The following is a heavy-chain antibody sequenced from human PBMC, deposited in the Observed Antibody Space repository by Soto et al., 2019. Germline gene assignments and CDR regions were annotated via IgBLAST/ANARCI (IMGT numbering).Heavy chain of an antibody. CDR3: ARAGQYCSSTSCYTWSPYYYSGLDV. CDR1: GDSINSGDYY. D-gene: IGHD2-2*02. J-gene: IGHJ6*02. CDR2: IFYNGIT. Sequence: SETLALGCTVSGDSINSGDYYWIWIRQPPGKVLDWIGYIFYNGITYYNPSLKSRVIISVDTSKNKFSLKLTSVTAADTAVYYCARAGQYCSSTSCYTWSPYYYSGLDVWGPGTTVTVSS. V-gene: IGHV4-30-4*01.